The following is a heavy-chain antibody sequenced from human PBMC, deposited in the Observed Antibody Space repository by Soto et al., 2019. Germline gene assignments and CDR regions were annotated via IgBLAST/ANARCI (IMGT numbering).Heavy chain of an antibody. CDR1: GGSISSYY. V-gene: IGHV4-59*01. CDR2: IYYSGST. Sequence: SETLSLTCTVSGGSISSYYWSWIRQPPGKGLEWIGYIYYSGSTNYNPSLKSRVTISVDTSKNQFSLKLSSVTAADTAVYYCARDRVVGATTSWFDPWGQGTLVTVSS. D-gene: IGHD1-26*01. J-gene: IGHJ5*02. CDR3: ARDRVVGATTSWFDP.